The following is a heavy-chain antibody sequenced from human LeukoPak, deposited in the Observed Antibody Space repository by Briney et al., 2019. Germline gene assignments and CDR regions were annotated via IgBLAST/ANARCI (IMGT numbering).Heavy chain of an antibody. V-gene: IGHV3-23*01. Sequence: GGSLRLSCAASGFTFSSYAMSWVRQAPGKWLEWVSAISGSGGSTYYADSVKGRFTISRDNSKNTLYLQMNSLRAEDTAVYYCAKGVAYCGGDCVLDYWGQGTLVTVSS. D-gene: IGHD2-21*02. CDR3: AKGVAYCGGDCVLDY. J-gene: IGHJ4*02. CDR2: ISGSGGST. CDR1: GFTFSSYA.